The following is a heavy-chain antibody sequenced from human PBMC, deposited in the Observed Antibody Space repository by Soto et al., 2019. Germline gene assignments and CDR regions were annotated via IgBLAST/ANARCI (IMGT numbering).Heavy chain of an antibody. CDR2: INPNSGGT. V-gene: IGHV1-2*02. CDR1: GYTFTGYY. J-gene: IGHJ5*02. Sequence: ASVNVSCKSSGYTFTGYYIHWVRQAPGQGLEWMGWINPNSGGTNYAQKFQGRVTMTRDTSISTAYMELSRLRSDDTAVYYCARDFRGVPIWSSSWYSEFDPWGQGTLVTVSS. D-gene: IGHD6-13*01. CDR3: ARDFRGVPIWSSSWYSEFDP.